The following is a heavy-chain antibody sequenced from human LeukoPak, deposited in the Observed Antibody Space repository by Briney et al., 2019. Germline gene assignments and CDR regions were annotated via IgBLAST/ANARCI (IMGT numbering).Heavy chain of an antibody. J-gene: IGHJ3*02. D-gene: IGHD3-22*01. Sequence: SGPLSLTCTVSGASISSSYWSWVPQPPGKRLEWIGFIYYNGNTNSNPSLKSRVTISADTSKNQFSLKLTSVTAADTAVYYCVRGNYDNRGYSNAFDIWGQGAMVTVSS. V-gene: IGHV4-59*01. CDR3: VRGNYDNRGYSNAFDI. CDR1: GASISSSY. CDR2: IYYNGNT.